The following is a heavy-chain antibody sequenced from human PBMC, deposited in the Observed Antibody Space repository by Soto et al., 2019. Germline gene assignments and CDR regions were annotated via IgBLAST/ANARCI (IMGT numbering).Heavy chain of an antibody. V-gene: IGHV1-18*04. D-gene: IGHD3-22*01. Sequence: QVQLVPSGAEVKKPGASVKVSCKASGYTFTSYGISWVRQDPGQGLEWMGCISAYNGNTNYAQKHQGRVTMTTDTSTSTGYIERMSLRAADTALYYSARDWMHEYVSSGYRDYYYGMEVSGEGSTVPVS. CDR2: ISAYNGNT. CDR1: GYTFTSYG. CDR3: ARDWMHEYVSSGYRDYYYGMEV. J-gene: IGHJ6*02.